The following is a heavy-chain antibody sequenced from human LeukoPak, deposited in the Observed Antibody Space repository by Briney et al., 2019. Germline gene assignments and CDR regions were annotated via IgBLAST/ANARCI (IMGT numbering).Heavy chain of an antibody. CDR3: ANENWFDP. Sequence: SETLSLTCTVSGDSISTYYWSWIRQPPGKGLEWIGYIYYRVTSDYNPSLKSRVTMSVDMSTRQISLKLSSVTAADTAVYYCANENWFDPWGQGTLVTVSS. CDR1: GDSISTYY. V-gene: IGHV4-59*01. CDR2: IYYRVTS. J-gene: IGHJ5*02.